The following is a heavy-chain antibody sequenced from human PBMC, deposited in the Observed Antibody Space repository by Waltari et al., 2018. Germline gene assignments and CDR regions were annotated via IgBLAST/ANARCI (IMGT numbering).Heavy chain of an antibody. CDR1: GYSMRSGYY. Sequence: QVQLQESGPGLAKSSETLSPTCDVSGYSMRSGYYWGWIRQPPRKGLEWIASIYQSGSSYYNPSLRSRVTISVDTSRNQFSLEMTSVTATDTATYYCVAAKEYYYDGSGDDAFETWGQGTLVTVSS. CDR3: VAAKEYYYDGSGDDAFET. V-gene: IGHV4-38-2*01. J-gene: IGHJ3*02. CDR2: IYQSGSS. D-gene: IGHD3-22*01.